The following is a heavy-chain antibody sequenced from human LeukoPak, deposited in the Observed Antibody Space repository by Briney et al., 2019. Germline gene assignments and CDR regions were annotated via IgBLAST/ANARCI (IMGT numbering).Heavy chain of an antibody. J-gene: IGHJ3*01. D-gene: IGHD3-9*01. V-gene: IGHV4-59*01. CDR1: GGSISSYY. CDR3: ARELRYFRAFDV. CDR2: IYYSGST. Sequence: SETLSLTCTVSGGSISSYYWSWIRQPPGKGLEWIGYIYYSGSTNYNPSLMSRVTISVDTSKNQFSLKLSSVTAADTAVYYCARELRYFRAFDVWGQGTMVTVSS.